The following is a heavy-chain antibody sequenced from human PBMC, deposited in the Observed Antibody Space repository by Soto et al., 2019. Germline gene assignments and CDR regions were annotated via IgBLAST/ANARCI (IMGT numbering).Heavy chain of an antibody. CDR2: ISYDGSNK. CDR1: GFTFSSYG. CDR3: AKAPYIVLMVYGYYGMDV. Sequence: QAGGSLRLSCAASGFTFSSYGMHWVRQAPGKGLEWVAVISYDGSNKYYADSVKGRFTISRDNSKNTLYLQMNSLRAEDTAVYYCAKAPYIVLMVYGYYGMDVWGQGTTVTVSS. D-gene: IGHD2-8*01. J-gene: IGHJ6*02. V-gene: IGHV3-30*18.